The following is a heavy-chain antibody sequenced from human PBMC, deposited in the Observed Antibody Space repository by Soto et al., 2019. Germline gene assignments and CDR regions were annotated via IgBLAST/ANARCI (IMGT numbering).Heavy chain of an antibody. V-gene: IGHV3-11*05. J-gene: IGHJ4*02. Sequence: QVQLVESGGGLVKPGGSLRLSCAASGFTFSDYYMAWIRQAPGKGLEWVSYISTTSSTNSADSVKGRFTISRDNAKNSLYLQMNSLRAEDAAVYYRARDNGGTFDYWGQGTLVTVSS. CDR2: ISTTSST. D-gene: IGHD2-8*01. CDR1: GFTFSDYY. CDR3: ARDNGGTFDY.